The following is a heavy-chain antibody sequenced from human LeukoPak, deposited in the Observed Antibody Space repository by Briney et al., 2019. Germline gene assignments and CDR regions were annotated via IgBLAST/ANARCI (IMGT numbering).Heavy chain of an antibody. V-gene: IGHV1-69*04. J-gene: IGHJ5*02. Sequence: ASVTVSCKASGGTFSSYAISWVRQAPGQGLEWMGRIIPILGIANYAQKFQGRVTITADKSTSTAYMELSSLRSEDTAVYYCARDGSGYALGDNWFDPWGQGTLVTVSS. CDR3: ARDGSGYALGDNWFDP. CDR2: IIPILGIA. CDR1: GGTFSSYA. D-gene: IGHD5-12*01.